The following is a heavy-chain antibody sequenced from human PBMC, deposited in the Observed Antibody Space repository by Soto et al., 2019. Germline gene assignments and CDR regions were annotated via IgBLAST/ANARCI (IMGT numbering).Heavy chain of an antibody. D-gene: IGHD1-1*01. J-gene: IGHJ4*02. CDR1: GFTFSDYS. Sequence: EVHLLESGGGLVQPGGSLRLSCAASGFTFSDYSISWVRQTPERGLEWVSSLTRDGTSYYADSVQGRFTVSRDNSKNTVSLQMHSLRAEDTALYYCTKRATTIPTPGNYFDSWGQGTLVTVSS. CDR2: LTRDGTS. V-gene: IGHV3-23*01. CDR3: TKRATTIPTPGNYFDS.